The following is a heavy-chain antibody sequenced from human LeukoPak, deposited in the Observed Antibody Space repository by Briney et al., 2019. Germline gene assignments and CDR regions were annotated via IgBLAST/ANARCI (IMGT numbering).Heavy chain of an antibody. CDR1: GFTFSTYS. CDR3: ARDSRWAFDY. V-gene: IGHV3-48*02. D-gene: IGHD6-13*01. Sequence: GGSLRLSCAASGFTFSTYSMNWVRQAPGKGLEWVSYIGGAIYYADSVKRRFTVSRDDAKNSLFLPMNSLRDEDTAVYYCARDSRWAFDYWGQGTLVTVPS. J-gene: IGHJ4*02. CDR2: IGGAI.